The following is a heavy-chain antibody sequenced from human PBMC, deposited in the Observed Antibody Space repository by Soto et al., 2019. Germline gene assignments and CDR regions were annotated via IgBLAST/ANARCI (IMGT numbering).Heavy chain of an antibody. V-gene: IGHV4-39*01. D-gene: IGHD5-18*01. CDR1: GGSISSSSYH. J-gene: IGHJ4*02. Sequence: SETLSLTCTVSGGSISSSSYHWGWIRQPPGKGLEWIGSIYYSGSTYYNPSLKSRVTISVDTSKNQFSLKLSSVTAADTAVYYCARHRGYSYGRLDYWGQGTLVTVSS. CDR3: ARHRGYSYGRLDY. CDR2: IYYSGST.